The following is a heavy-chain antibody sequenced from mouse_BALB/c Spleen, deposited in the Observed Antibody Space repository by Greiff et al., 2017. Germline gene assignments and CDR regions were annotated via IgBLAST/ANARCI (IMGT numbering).Heavy chain of an antibody. CDR2: ISTYYGDA. CDR3: ARGRELLYAMDY. J-gene: IGHJ4*01. Sequence: QVQLKQSGAELVRPGVSVKISCKGSGYTFTDYAMHWVKQSHAKSLEWIGVISTYYGDASYNQKFKGKATMTVDKSSSTAYMELARLTSEDSAIYYCARGRELLYAMDYWGQGTSVTVSS. CDR1: GYTFTDYA. V-gene: IGHV1S137*01.